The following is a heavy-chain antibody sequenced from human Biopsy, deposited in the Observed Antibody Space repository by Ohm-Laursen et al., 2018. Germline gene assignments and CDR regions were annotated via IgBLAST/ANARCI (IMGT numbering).Heavy chain of an antibody. CDR2: INPNSGNA. CDR3: ARVPAYPSIDGYYGLDL. Sequence: GVSVKVSCKSSGYTFTTYYIHWVRQAPGQGLEWMGWINPNSGNANYAQSFQGRLTVTRDTSISTAYMELTSLTFDDTAIYYCARVPAYPSIDGYYGLDLWGQGTTVIVSS. CDR1: GYTFTTYY. J-gene: IGHJ6*02. V-gene: IGHV1-2*02. D-gene: IGHD3-9*01.